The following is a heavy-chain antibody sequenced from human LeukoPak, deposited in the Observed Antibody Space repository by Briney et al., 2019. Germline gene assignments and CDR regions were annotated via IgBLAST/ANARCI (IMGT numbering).Heavy chain of an antibody. CDR1: GFTFSSYE. Sequence: GGSLRLSCAASGFTFSSYEMNWVRQAPGKGLEWVSYITSSGSTIYYADSVKGRFTISRRNAKNSLYLQMSSLRAEDTAVYYCAREGRYYGSGSHRDGFDIWGQGTMVTVSS. V-gene: IGHV3-48*03. D-gene: IGHD3-10*01. CDR2: ITSSGSTI. J-gene: IGHJ3*02. CDR3: AREGRYYGSGSHRDGFDI.